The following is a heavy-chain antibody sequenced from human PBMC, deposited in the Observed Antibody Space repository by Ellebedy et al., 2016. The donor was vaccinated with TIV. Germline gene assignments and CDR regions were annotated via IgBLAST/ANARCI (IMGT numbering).Heavy chain of an antibody. CDR3: ASTGYYYDSSGYYRGFDY. CDR2: IYYSGST. CDR1: GGSISSGGYS. J-gene: IGHJ4*02. D-gene: IGHD3-22*01. V-gene: IGHV4-61*08. Sequence: SETLSLTXAVSGGSISSGGYSWSWIRQPPGKGLEWIGYIYYSGSTNYNPSLKSRVTISVDTSKNQFSLKLSSVTAADTAVYYCASTGYYYDSSGYYRGFDYWGQGTLVTVSS.